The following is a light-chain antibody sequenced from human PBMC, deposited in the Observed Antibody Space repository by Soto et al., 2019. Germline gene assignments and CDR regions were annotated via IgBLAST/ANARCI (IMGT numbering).Light chain of an antibody. CDR1: QSVSSD. J-gene: IGKJ1*01. V-gene: IGKV3-15*01. Sequence: EIVLTQSPATLSVSPGARATLSCRASQSVSSDLAWYQQKPGQAPRLLIYAAFSRASGIPARFSGSGSGTEFTLTISRLQSEDFAVYYCQQYDNWPPTFGQGTKVEI. CDR2: AAF. CDR3: QQYDNWPPT.